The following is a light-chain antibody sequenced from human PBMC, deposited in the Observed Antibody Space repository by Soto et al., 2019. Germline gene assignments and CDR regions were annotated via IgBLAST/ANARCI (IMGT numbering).Light chain of an antibody. CDR3: QQSYSTLS. V-gene: IGKV1-39*01. CDR2: AAS. J-gene: IGKJ3*01. CDR1: QSISSY. Sequence: DIQMTQSQSSLSASVGDRVTITCRASQSISSYLNWYQQKPGKAPKLLIYAASSLQSGVTSRFSGSGSGTDFTLTIRRLQPEDFATHYCQQSYSTLSVGPGTNVDIK.